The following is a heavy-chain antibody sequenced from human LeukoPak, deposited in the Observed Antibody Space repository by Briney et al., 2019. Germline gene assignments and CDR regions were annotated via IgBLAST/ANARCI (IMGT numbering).Heavy chain of an antibody. Sequence: GGSLRLSCAASGFIFSSYALNWVRQAPGKGLEWVSTISASAGRTYYADSVKGRFTISRDKSKNTLYLQMNSLRDEDTAVYYCTKCRDWGQGTLVTVSS. CDR1: GFIFSSYA. J-gene: IGHJ4*02. V-gene: IGHV3-23*01. CDR2: ISASAGRT. CDR3: TKCRD.